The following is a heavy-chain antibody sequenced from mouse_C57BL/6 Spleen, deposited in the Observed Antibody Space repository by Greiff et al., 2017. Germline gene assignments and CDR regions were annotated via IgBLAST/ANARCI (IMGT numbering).Heavy chain of an antibody. CDR3: ARMDYSNYGFAY. Sequence: EVHLVESGGGLVKPGGSLKLSCAASGFTFSDYGMHWVRQAPEKGLEWVAYISSGSSTIYYADTVKGRFTISRDNAKNTLFLQMTSLRSEDTAMYYCARMDYSNYGFAYWGQGTLVTVSA. D-gene: IGHD2-5*01. CDR2: ISSGSSTI. CDR1: GFTFSDYG. V-gene: IGHV5-17*01. J-gene: IGHJ3*01.